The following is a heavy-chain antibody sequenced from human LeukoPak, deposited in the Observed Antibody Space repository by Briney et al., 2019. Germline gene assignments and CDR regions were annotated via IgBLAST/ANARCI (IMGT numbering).Heavy chain of an antibody. V-gene: IGHV3-48*03. D-gene: IGHD7-27*01. CDR2: ISSSGSII. Sequence: AGSLRLSSASSGFAFSDYEMNWVRQAPGKGLEWVSYISSSGSIIYYADSVKGRFTISRDNAKRSLLLQMNSLRVEDTAVYYCARTMWGFDYWGQGTLVTVSS. J-gene: IGHJ4*02. CDR3: ARTMWGFDY. CDR1: GFAFSDYE.